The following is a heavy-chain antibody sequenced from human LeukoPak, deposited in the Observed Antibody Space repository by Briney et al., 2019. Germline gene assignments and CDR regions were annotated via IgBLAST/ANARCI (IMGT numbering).Heavy chain of an antibody. CDR3: ARTPLDDSSDWGYYGMDV. CDR1: GYSFTSYW. CDR2: IYPGDSDT. J-gene: IGHJ6*02. Sequence: GESLKISCKGSGYSFTSYWIGWVRQMPGKGLEWMGIIYPGDSDTRYSPSFQGQVTISADKSISTAYLQWSSLKASDTAMYYCARTPLDDSSDWGYYGMDVWGQGTTVTVSS. V-gene: IGHV5-51*01. D-gene: IGHD3-22*01.